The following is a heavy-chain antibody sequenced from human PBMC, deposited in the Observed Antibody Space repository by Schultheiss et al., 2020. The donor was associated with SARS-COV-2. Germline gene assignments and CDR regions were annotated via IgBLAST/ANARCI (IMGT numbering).Heavy chain of an antibody. Sequence: SVKVSCKASGGTFSSDEISWVRQAPGQGFEWMGGIIPIFGTANYAQKFQGRVTITADESTSTAYMELSSLRSEDTAVYYCARVGPTVTTPPFMRWFDPWGQGTLVTVSS. J-gene: IGHJ5*02. V-gene: IGHV1-69*13. D-gene: IGHD4-11*01. CDR2: IIPIFGTA. CDR1: GGTFSSDE. CDR3: ARVGPTVTTPPFMRWFDP.